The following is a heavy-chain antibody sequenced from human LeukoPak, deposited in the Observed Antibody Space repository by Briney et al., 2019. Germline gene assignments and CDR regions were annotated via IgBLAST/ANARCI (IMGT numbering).Heavy chain of an antibody. CDR1: GFSLNTRGVG. J-gene: IGHJ4*02. CDR3: AHRKNYYDSSVFDN. D-gene: IGHD3-22*01. Sequence: SGPTLVNPTQTLTLTCTFSGFSLNTRGVGVGWIRQPPGRALEWLALIYWDDDRRYSPSLKSRLTITKDTSKNQVVLTMTNMDPVDTATYSCAHRKNYYDSSVFDNWGQGTLVTVSS. V-gene: IGHV2-5*02. CDR2: IYWDDDR.